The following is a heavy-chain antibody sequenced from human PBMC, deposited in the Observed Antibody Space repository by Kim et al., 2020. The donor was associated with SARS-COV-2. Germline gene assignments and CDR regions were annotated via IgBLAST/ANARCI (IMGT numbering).Heavy chain of an antibody. V-gene: IGHV7-4-1*02. CDR3: AREHTAMVQGWFDP. D-gene: IGHD5-18*01. J-gene: IGHJ5*02. Sequence: AQGFTGRFVFSLDTSVSTAYLQISSLKAEDTAVYYCAREHTAMVQGWFDPWGQGTLVTVSS.